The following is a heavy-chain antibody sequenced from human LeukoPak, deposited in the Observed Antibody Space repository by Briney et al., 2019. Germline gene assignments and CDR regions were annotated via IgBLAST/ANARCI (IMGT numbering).Heavy chain of an antibody. D-gene: IGHD1-26*01. CDR3: AKHSGSYFIYYVDS. V-gene: IGHV3-23*01. J-gene: IGHJ4*02. CDR2: ISGSAYNS. CDR1: GFTFSSYG. Sequence: GGSLRLPCAASGFTFSSYGMSWVRQAPGKGLEWVSTISGSAYNSYYADSVKGRFTISRDNSANTLYLQMNSLRAEDTAVYYCAKHSGSYFIYYVDSWGQGTLVTVSS.